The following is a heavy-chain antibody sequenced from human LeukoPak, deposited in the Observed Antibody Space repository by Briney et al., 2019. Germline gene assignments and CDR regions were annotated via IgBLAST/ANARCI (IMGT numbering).Heavy chain of an antibody. CDR2: IYYSGST. D-gene: IGHD5-24*01. CDR3: ARDKRMGYYYYYGMDV. CDR1: GGSISSYY. J-gene: IGHJ6*02. Sequence: KPSETLPLTCTVSGGSISSYYWSWIRQPPGKGLEWIGYIYYSGSTNYNPSLKSRVTISVDTSKNQFSLKLSSVTAADTAVYYCARDKRMGYYYYYGMDVWGQGTTVTVSS. V-gene: IGHV4-59*01.